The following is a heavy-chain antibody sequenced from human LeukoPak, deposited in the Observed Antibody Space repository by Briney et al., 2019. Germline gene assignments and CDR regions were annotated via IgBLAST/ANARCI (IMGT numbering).Heavy chain of an antibody. D-gene: IGHD3-22*01. CDR2: IYYSGST. J-gene: IGHJ4*02. V-gene: IGHV4-39*07. CDR3: ARGSSSGYYLGYFDY. CDR1: GGSISSSSYY. Sequence: PSETLSLTCTVSGGSISSSSYYWGWIRQPPGKGLEWIGSIYYSGSTYYNPSLKSRVTISVDTSKNQFSLKLSSVTAADTAVYYCARGSSSGYYLGYFDYWGQGTLVTVSS.